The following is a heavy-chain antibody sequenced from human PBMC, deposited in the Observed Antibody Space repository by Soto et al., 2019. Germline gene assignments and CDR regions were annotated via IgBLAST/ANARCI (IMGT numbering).Heavy chain of an antibody. Sequence: GGSLRLSCAASGFTFSSYAISWVRQAPGKGLEWVSAISGSGGSTYYADSVKGRFTISRDNSKNTLYLQMNSLRAEDTAVYYCAKDIAARTGPIDYWGQGTLVTVSS. CDR2: ISGSGGST. V-gene: IGHV3-23*01. D-gene: IGHD6-6*01. CDR1: GFTFSSYA. J-gene: IGHJ4*02. CDR3: AKDIAARTGPIDY.